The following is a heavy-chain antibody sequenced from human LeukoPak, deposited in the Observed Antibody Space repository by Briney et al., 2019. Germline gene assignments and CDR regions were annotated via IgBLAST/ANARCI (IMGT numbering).Heavy chain of an antibody. CDR3: ASEAYSSYGDYFKY. Sequence: GASVKVSCKAAGGTFSSYAINWMRQTPGQGLEWMGKIISVLDKVDYSPKFQGRVTIIADRSTNTAFMELSSLTHGDTAIYYCASEAYSSYGDYFKYWGQGTLVTVSS. CDR1: GGTFSSYA. V-gene: IGHV1-69*04. J-gene: IGHJ4*02. CDR2: IISVLDKV. D-gene: IGHD4-17*01.